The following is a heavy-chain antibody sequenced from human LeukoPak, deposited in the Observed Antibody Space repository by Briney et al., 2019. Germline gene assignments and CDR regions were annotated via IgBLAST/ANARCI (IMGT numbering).Heavy chain of an antibody. J-gene: IGHJ4*02. Sequence: GGSLRLSCSTSGFTFSDHFMHWVRQAPGKGLEYVSSIGPNGASTLYADSVKGRFTISRDNSKNALYLQLTSLRLEDTALYYCVKDLTGTWSFDYWGQGTLVTVSS. CDR1: GFTFSDHF. V-gene: IGHV3-64D*06. D-gene: IGHD3-9*01. CDR2: IGPNGAST. CDR3: VKDLTGTWSFDY.